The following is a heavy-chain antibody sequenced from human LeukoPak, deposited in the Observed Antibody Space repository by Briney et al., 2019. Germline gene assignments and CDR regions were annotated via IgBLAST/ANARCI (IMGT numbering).Heavy chain of an antibody. CDR3: AREAYGDNAIEYFQH. J-gene: IGHJ1*01. Sequence: GGSLRLSCAASEFRFSSYSMNWVRQAPGKGLEWVSYISSSSSTIYYADSVKGRFTISRDNAKNSLYLQMNSLRAEDTAVYYCAREAYGDNAIEYFQHWGQGTLVTISS. CDR1: EFRFSSYS. CDR2: ISSSSSTI. D-gene: IGHD4-17*01. V-gene: IGHV3-48*01.